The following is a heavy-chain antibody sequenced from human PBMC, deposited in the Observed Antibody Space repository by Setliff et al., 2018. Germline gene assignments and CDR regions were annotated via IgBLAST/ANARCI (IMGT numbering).Heavy chain of an antibody. D-gene: IGHD5-18*01. CDR1: GFIFSSLW. Sequence: PGGSLRLSCEASGFIFSSLWMSWVRQAPGRGLEWVANINQEGSGRYYVDSVKGRFSISRDNAKSSLYLQMNSLRAEDTALYYCAKFVGYTYGYDYWGRGTLVTVSS. CDR3: AKFVGYTYGYDY. V-gene: IGHV3-7*01. CDR2: INQEGSGR. J-gene: IGHJ4*02.